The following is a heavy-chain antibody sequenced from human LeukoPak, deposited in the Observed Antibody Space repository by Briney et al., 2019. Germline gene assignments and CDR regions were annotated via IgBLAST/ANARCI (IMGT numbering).Heavy chain of an antibody. V-gene: IGHV3-49*04. CDR2: IRSKAFDGTT. CDR3: TRVSGYCSTTVCRNTNFNY. J-gene: IGHJ4*02. Sequence: PGGSLRLSCATFGFTFGDYAMSWVRQDPGKGLEWVGFIRSKAFDGTTEYAASMEGRFIISRDDSKSIAYLQVNSLKTEDTAMYYCTRVSGYCSTTVCRNTNFNYWGQGTLVTVPS. CDR1: GFTFGDYA. D-gene: IGHD2-2*01.